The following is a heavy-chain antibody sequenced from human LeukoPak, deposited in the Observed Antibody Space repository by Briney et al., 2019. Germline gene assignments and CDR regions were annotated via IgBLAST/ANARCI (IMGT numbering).Heavy chain of an antibody. CDR2: ISWSSGSI. CDR3: AKDISRLRHTAVFDY. CDR1: GFTFSSYS. D-gene: IGHD5-18*01. Sequence: GGSLRLSCAASGFTFSSYSMNWVRQAPGKGLEWVSGISWSSGSIGYADSVKGRFTISRDNSKNTLYLQMNSLRAEDTAVYYCAKDISRLRHTAVFDYWGQGTLVTVSS. V-gene: IGHV3-NL1*01. J-gene: IGHJ4*02.